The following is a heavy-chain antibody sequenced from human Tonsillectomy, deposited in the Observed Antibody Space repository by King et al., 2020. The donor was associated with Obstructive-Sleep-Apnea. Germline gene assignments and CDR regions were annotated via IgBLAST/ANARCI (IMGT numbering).Heavy chain of an antibody. V-gene: IGHV3-30*04. CDR3: ARDLTSMVRGVIVSVGY. Sequence: VQLVESGGGVVQPGRSLRLSCAASGFTFSSYAMHWARQAPGKGLEWVAVISYDGSNKYYADSVKGRFTISRDNSKNTLYLQMNSLRAEDTAVYYCARDLTSMVRGVIVSVGYWGQGTLVTVSS. D-gene: IGHD3-10*01. CDR1: GFTFSSYA. CDR2: ISYDGSNK. J-gene: IGHJ4*02.